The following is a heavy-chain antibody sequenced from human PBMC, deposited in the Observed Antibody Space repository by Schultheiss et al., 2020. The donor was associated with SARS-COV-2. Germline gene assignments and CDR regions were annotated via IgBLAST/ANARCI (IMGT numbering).Heavy chain of an antibody. D-gene: IGHD3-10*01. J-gene: IGHJ4*02. CDR1: GGSFSGYY. V-gene: IGHV4-59*12. Sequence: SETLSLTCAVYGGSFSGYYWSWIRQPPGKGLEWIGYIYYSGSTNYNPSLKSRVTISVDTSKNQFSLKLSSVTAADTAVYYCARGDYYGWVWGQGTLVTVSS. CDR3: ARGDYYGWV. CDR2: IYYSGST.